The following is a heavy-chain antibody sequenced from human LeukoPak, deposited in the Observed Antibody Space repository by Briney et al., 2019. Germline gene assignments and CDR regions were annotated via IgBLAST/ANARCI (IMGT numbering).Heavy chain of an antibody. CDR1: GFSFSSYA. D-gene: IGHD6-19*01. CDR3: AKEWVRSSGWALTWVGNWFDP. Sequence: PGGSLRLSCAASGFSFSSYAMSWVRQAPGKGLEWVSAISGSSDTTYYADSVEGRFTISRDNSKNTLYLQMNNLRAEDTAVYYCAKEWVRSSGWALTWVGNWFDPWGQGTLVTVSS. J-gene: IGHJ5*02. V-gene: IGHV3-23*01. CDR2: ISGSSDTT.